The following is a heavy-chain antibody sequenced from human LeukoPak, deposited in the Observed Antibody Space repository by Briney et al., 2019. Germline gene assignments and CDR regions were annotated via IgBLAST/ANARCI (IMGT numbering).Heavy chain of an antibody. CDR1: GYTFTSYG. J-gene: IGHJ6*03. CDR3: AKYSAGMDV. V-gene: IGHV1-18*01. Sequence: ASVKVSCKASGYTFTSYGISWVRQAPGQGLEWMGWISGYNGNTNYAQQKLQGRVTMTTDTSTSTAYMELNSLRSEDTAVYYCAKYSAGMDVWGKGTTVTISS. D-gene: IGHD5-12*01. CDR2: ISGYNGNT.